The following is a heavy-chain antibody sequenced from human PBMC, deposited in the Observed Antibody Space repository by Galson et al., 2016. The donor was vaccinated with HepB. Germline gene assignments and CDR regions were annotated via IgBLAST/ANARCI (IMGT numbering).Heavy chain of an antibody. CDR3: AKDALITLVRGVIRSYFDY. J-gene: IGHJ4*02. CDR2: ISNDGSNK. D-gene: IGHD3-10*01. Sequence: SLRLSCAASGFAFSSYGMHWVRQASGKGLEWVAVISNDGSNKDYADSVKGRFTISRDNSKNTLYLQMNSLRPADTAVYYCAKDALITLVRGVIRSYFDYWGQGALVTVSS. CDR1: GFAFSSYG. V-gene: IGHV3-30*18.